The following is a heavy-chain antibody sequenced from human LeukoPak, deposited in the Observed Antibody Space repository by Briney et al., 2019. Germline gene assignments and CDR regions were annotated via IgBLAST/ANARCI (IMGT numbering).Heavy chain of an antibody. CDR2: IYYSGST. CDR1: GGSISSSSYY. V-gene: IGHV4-39*07. CDR3: ARIPWGGYSYGEIDY. Sequence: KPSETLSLTCTVSGGSISSSSYYWGWIRQPPGKGLEWIGSIYYSGSTYYNPSLKSRVTISVDRSKSQFSLKLSSVTAADTAVYYCARIPWGGYSYGEIDYWGQGTLVTVSS. D-gene: IGHD5-18*01. J-gene: IGHJ4*02.